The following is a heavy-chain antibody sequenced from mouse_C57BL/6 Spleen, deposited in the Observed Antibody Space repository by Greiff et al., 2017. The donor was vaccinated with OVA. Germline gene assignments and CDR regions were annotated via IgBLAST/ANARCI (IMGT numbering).Heavy chain of an antibody. CDR2: INPSTGGT. D-gene: IGHD1-1*01. CDR3: ARGITTVGYAMDY. J-gene: IGHJ4*01. Sequence: VQLQQSGPELVKPGASVKISCKASGYSFTGYYMNWVKQSPETSLEWIGEINPSTGGTTYNQKFKAKATLTVDKSSSTAYMQLKSLTSEDSAVYYCARGITTVGYAMDYWGQGTSVTVSS. CDR1: GYSFTGYY. V-gene: IGHV1-42*01.